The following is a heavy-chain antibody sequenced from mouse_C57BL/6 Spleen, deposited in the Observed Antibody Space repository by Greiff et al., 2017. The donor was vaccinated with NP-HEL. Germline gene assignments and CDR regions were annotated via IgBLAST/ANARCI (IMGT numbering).Heavy chain of an antibody. J-gene: IGHJ3*01. Sequence: QVQLKESGAELMKPGASVKLSCKATGYTFTGYWIEWVKQRPGHGLEWIGEILPGSGSTNYNEKFKGKATLTADTSSNTAYMQLSSLTTEDSAIYYCARLGRHYYYGTGFAYWGQGTLVTVSA. D-gene: IGHD1-1*01. CDR2: ILPGSGST. CDR3: ARLGRHYYYGTGFAY. V-gene: IGHV1-9*01. CDR1: GYTFTGYW.